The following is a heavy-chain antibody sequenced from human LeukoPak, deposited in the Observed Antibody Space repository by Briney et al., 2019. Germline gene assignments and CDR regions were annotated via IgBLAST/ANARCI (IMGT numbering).Heavy chain of an antibody. CDR3: ARGRDYYGSGSYYLVFDY. V-gene: IGHV4-59*01. J-gene: IGHJ4*02. Sequence: SETLSLTCTVSGGSISSYYWSWIRQPPGKGLEWIGYIYYSGSTNYNPSLKSRVTISVDTSKNQFSLKLSSVTAADTAVYYCARGRDYYGSGSYYLVFDYWGQGTLVTVSS. D-gene: IGHD3-10*01. CDR2: IYYSGST. CDR1: GGSISSYY.